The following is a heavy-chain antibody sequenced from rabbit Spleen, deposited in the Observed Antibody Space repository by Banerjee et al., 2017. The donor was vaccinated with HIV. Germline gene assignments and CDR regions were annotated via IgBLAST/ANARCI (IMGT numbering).Heavy chain of an antibody. Sequence: QEQLVESGGGLVQPEGSLTLTCTASGFTISSGYDMCWVRQAPGKGLEWIGYIDPVFGSAYYASWVNGRFSISRENTQNTVSLQLNSLTAADTATYFCARGGGLWGQGTLVTVS. CDR3: ARGGGL. J-gene: IGHJ4*01. CDR1: GFTISSGYD. V-gene: IGHV1S47*01. CDR2: IDPVFGSA.